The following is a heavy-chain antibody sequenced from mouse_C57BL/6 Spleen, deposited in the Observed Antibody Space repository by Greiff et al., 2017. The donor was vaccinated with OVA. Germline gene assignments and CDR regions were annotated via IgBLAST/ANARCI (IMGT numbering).Heavy chain of an antibody. Sequence: QVHVKQPGAELVRPGSSVKLSCKASGYTFTSYWMHWVKQRPIQGLEWIGNIDPSDSETHYNQKFKDKATLTVDKSSSTAYMQLSSLTSEDSAVYYCARPAYYSNYDWYFDVWGTGTTVTVSS. CDR2: IDPSDSET. V-gene: IGHV1-52*01. CDR1: GYTFTSYW. J-gene: IGHJ1*03. CDR3: ARPAYYSNYDWYFDV. D-gene: IGHD2-5*01.